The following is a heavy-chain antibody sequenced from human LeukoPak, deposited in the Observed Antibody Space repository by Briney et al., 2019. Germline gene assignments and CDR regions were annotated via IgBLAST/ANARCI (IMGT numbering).Heavy chain of an antibody. D-gene: IGHD3-16*01. V-gene: IGHV3-7*02. CDR2: INPDGGVT. CDR3: AKSMTTYDH. Sequence: PGGSLRLSCAASGFTFSGSWKSWVRQAPGKGLEWVASINPDGGVTSYVGSVKGRFTISRDNAKNSLDLQMNSLSLEDTAVYYCAKSMTTYDHWGQGTLVTVSS. CDR1: GFTFSGSW. J-gene: IGHJ4*02.